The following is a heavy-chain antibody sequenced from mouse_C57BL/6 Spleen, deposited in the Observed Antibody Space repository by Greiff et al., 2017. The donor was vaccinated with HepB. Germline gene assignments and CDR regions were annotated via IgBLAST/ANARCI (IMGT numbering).Heavy chain of an antibody. V-gene: IGHV1-69*01. J-gene: IGHJ4*01. D-gene: IGHD1-1*01. CDR2: IDPSDSYT. CDR1: GYTFTSYW. Sequence: QVQLQQPGAELVMPGASVKLSCKASGYTFTSYWMHWVKQRPGQGLEWIGEIDPSDSYTNYNQKFKGKSTLTVDKSSSTAYMQLSSLTSEDSAVYYCARYYGSRPYYAMDYWGQGTSVTVSS. CDR3: ARYYGSRPYYAMDY.